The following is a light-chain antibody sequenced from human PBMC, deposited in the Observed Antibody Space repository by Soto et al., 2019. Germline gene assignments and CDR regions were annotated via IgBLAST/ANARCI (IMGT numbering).Light chain of an antibody. CDR2: SDK. CDR3: AAWDDSLNAYV. V-gene: IGLV1-44*01. J-gene: IGLJ1*01. Sequence: QSVLTQPPSASGTPGQRVTISCSGRNSNIGSNTVNWYQQLPGTAPRFLIYSDKQRPPGVPERFSGSKSGTSASLAIGGLQSEDEAEYYCAAWDDSLNAYVFGTGTKVTVL. CDR1: NSNIGSNT.